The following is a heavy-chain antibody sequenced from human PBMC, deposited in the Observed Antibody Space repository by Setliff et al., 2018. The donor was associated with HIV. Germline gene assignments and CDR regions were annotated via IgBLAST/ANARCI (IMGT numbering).Heavy chain of an antibody. CDR1: GGSISSGSYY. Sequence: PSETLSLTCTVSGGSISSGSYYWSWIRQPAGKGLEWIGDINHGGSTNYNPSLKSRVTIPVDTSKNQFSLNLSSVTAADTAVYYCARAFYYYYMDVWGKGTTVTVSS. CDR2: INHGGST. CDR3: ARAFYYYYMDV. J-gene: IGHJ6*03. V-gene: IGHV4-61*10.